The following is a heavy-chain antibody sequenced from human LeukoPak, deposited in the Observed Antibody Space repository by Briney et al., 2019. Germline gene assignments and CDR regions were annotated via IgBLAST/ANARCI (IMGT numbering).Heavy chain of an antibody. Sequence: SETLSLTCTLAGPFISSHYWTWIRQSAGKGLEWIGRINTSGSTRYNPALKSRVTMSVDTSKKEVSLKLTTVTAADAAVYYCARGLDSAWDYNWFDPWGQGTLVTVSP. CDR1: GPFISSHY. CDR2: INTSGST. V-gene: IGHV4-4*07. CDR3: ARGLDSAWDYNWFDP. J-gene: IGHJ5*02. D-gene: IGHD3/OR15-3a*01.